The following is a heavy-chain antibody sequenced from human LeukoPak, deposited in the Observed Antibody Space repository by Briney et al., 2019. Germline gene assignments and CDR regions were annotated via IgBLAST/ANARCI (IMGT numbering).Heavy chain of an antibody. D-gene: IGHD2-15*01. V-gene: IGHV4-34*01. Sequence: SETLSLTCAVYGGSFSGYYWSWFRQPPGKGLEWIGEINRSGSTNYNPSLKSRFTISVDTSKNQFSLKLNSVTAADTAVYYCARAWSSGGHHDYWGQGALVTVSS. CDR1: GGSFSGYY. CDR2: INRSGST. CDR3: ARAWSSGGHHDY. J-gene: IGHJ4*02.